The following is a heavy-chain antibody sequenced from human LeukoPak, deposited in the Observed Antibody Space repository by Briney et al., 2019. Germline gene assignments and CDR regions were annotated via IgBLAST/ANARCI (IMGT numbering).Heavy chain of an antibody. CDR1: GFTFSSDA. CDR2: ISGSGGST. V-gene: IGHV3-23*01. D-gene: IGHD3-10*01. CDR3: AKDGSYYGSGSYYLI. J-gene: IGHJ3*02. Sequence: AGGSLRLSCAASGFTFSSDAMSWVRQAPGKGLEWGSAISGSGGSTYYADSVKGRFTISRDNSKNTLYLQMNSLRAEDTAVYYCAKDGSYYGSGSYYLIWGQGTMVTVSS.